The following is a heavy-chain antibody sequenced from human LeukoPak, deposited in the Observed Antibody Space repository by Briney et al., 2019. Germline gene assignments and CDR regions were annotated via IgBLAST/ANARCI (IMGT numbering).Heavy chain of an antibody. J-gene: IGHJ4*02. CDR2: IKDDGSQK. V-gene: IGHV3-7*01. D-gene: IGHD3-16*01. Sequence: GGSLRLSCAPSGFNFIKYWMTWVRQVPGKGLEWVANIKDDGSQKYYVDSVKGRFTISRDNGKKSLYLQMNSLRGEDTAVYYCARDWGFVYWGQGTLVTVSS. CDR1: GFNFIKYW. CDR3: ARDWGFVY.